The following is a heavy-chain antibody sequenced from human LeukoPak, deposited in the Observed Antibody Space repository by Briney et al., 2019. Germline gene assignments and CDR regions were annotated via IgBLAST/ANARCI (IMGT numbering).Heavy chain of an antibody. CDR3: AKTYYYDGSGYFSAYYFDY. D-gene: IGHD3-22*01. CDR2: ISDSGERT. CDR1: GFSFISYT. V-gene: IGHV3-23*01. J-gene: IGHJ4*02. Sequence: GGSLRLSCAASGFSFISYTMTWVRQAPGKGLEWVSGISDSGERTYYADSVRGRFTISRDNTKNTLYLQMNSLRAEDTAVYYCAKTYYYDGSGYFSAYYFDYWGQGTLVTVPS.